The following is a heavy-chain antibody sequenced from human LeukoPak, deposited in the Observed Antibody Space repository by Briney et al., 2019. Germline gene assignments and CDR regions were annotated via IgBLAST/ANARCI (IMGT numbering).Heavy chain of an antibody. Sequence: PSETLSLTCTVSGGSISSYYWRWIRQPPGKGLEWIGYIYNSGSTNYNPSLKSRVTISLDTSKNQFSLNLTSVTAADTAVYYCARDPYQWGQGTLVTVSS. CDR1: GGSISSYY. CDR2: IYNSGST. CDR3: ARDPYQ. J-gene: IGHJ4*02. V-gene: IGHV4-59*01.